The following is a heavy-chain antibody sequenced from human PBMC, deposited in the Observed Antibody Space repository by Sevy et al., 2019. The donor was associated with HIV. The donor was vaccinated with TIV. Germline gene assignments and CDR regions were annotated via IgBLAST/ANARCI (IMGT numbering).Heavy chain of an antibody. J-gene: IGHJ6*02. Sequence: ASVKVSCKVSGYTLTELSMHWVRQAPGKGLEGMGGFDPEDGETTYEQKFQGRVTMTEDTSTDTAYMELSSLRSEDTAVYYCATPFLMGNRYYYYGMDVWGQGTTVTVSS. CDR3: ATPFLMGNRYYYYGMDV. D-gene: IGHD3-3*02. CDR1: GYTLTELS. V-gene: IGHV1-24*01. CDR2: FDPEDGET.